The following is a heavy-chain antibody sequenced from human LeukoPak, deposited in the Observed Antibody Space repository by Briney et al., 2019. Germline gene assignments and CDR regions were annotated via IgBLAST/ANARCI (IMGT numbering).Heavy chain of an antibody. J-gene: IGHJ3*02. Sequence: RASVKVSCKASGGTFSSYAISWVRQAPGQGLEWMGGIIPTFGTANYAQNFQGRVTMTRDTSASTVYMELSSLRSEDTAIYYCARIRDGYNDAYDIWGQGTVVTVPS. D-gene: IGHD5-24*01. V-gene: IGHV1-69*05. CDR1: GGTFSSYA. CDR3: ARIRDGYNDAYDI. CDR2: IIPTFGTA.